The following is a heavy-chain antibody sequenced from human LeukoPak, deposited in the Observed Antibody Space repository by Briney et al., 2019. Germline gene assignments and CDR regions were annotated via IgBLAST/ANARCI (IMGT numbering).Heavy chain of an antibody. J-gene: IGHJ4*02. V-gene: IGHV1-18*01. CDR2: ISAYNGNT. D-gene: IGHD3-22*01. CDR1: GYTSTSYG. Sequence: ASVKVSCKASGYTSTSYGISWVRQAPGQGLEWMGWISAYNGNTNYAQKLQGRVTMTTDTSTSTAYMELRSLRSDDTAVYYCARGYYDSSVAGVDYWGQGTLVTVSS. CDR3: ARGYYDSSVAGVDY.